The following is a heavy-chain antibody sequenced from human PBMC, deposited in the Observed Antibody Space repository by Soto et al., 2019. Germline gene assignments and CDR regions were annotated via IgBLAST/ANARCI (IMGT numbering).Heavy chain of an antibody. CDR2: INHSGST. CDR3: ARGLRYFDWLAD. D-gene: IGHD3-9*01. V-gene: IGHV4-34*01. CDR1: GGSFSGYY. Sequence: PSETLSLTCAVYGGSFSGYYWSWIRQPPGKGLEWIGEINHSGSTNYNPSLKSRVTISVDTSKNQFSLKLSSVTAADTAVYYCARGLRYFDWLADWGQGTLVTVSS. J-gene: IGHJ5*02.